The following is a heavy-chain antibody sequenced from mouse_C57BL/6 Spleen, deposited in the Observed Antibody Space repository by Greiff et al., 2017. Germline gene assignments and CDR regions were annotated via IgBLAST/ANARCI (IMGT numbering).Heavy chain of an antibody. V-gene: IGHV1-39*01. CDR1: GYSFTDYN. CDR3: ARKGYYGSSEGFAY. D-gene: IGHD1-1*01. J-gene: IGHJ3*01. CDR2: INPNYGTT. Sequence: VQLQQSGPELVKPGASVKISCKASGYSFTDYNMNWVKQSNGKSLEWIGVINPNYGTTSYNQKFKDKATLTVNQSSSTAYMQLNSLTSEDSAVYYCARKGYYGSSEGFAYWGQGTLVTVSA.